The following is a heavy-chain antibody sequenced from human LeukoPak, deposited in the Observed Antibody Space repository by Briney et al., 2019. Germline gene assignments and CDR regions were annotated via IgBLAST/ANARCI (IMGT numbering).Heavy chain of an antibody. D-gene: IGHD5-18*01. CDR3: ARESTGSRIQLWLPHYYYMDV. CDR1: GGSISSGGYY. J-gene: IGHJ6*03. CDR2: IYYSGST. V-gene: IGHV4-31*03. Sequence: SETLSLTCTVSGGSISSGGYYWRWIRQHPGKGLEWIGYIYYSGSTYYNPSLKSRVTISVDTSKNQFSLKLSSVTAADTAVYYCARESTGSRIQLWLPHYYYMDVWGRGTTVTVSS.